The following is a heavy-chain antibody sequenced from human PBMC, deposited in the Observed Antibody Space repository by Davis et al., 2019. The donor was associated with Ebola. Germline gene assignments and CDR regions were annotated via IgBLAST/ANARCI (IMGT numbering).Heavy chain of an antibody. CDR1: GGSISSSSYY. CDR2: IYYSGST. D-gene: IGHD5-24*01. Sequence: GSLRLSCTVSGGSISSSSYYWGWIRQPPGKGLEWIGSIYYSGSTYYNPSLKSRVTISVDTSKNQFSLKLSSVTAADTAVYYCASTGEMATNDYWGQGTLVTVSS. V-gene: IGHV4-39*01. CDR3: ASTGEMATNDY. J-gene: IGHJ4*02.